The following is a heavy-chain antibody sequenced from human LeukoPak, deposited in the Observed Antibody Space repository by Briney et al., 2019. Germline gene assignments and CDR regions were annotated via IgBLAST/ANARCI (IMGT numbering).Heavy chain of an antibody. CDR3: ARDRAITMIVAQNAFDI. V-gene: IGHV1-46*01. Sequence: ASVKVSCKASGYTFTGYYMHWVRQAPGQGLEWMGIINPSGGSTSYAQKFQGRVTMTRDMSTSTVYMELSSLRSEDTAVYYCARDRAITMIVAQNAFDIWGQGTMVTVSS. CDR1: GYTFTGYY. D-gene: IGHD3-22*01. J-gene: IGHJ3*02. CDR2: INPSGGST.